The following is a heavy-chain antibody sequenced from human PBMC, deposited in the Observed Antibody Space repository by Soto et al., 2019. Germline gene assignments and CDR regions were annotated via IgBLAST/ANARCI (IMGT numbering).Heavy chain of an antibody. Sequence: ETLSLTCTVFGGSIRSYYWSWVRRPPGKGLEWIGYVYNSGSTTYSPSFKSRVTISVDTSKNQFSLKLSSVTAADTAVYYCARARQYCSGGSCYGPDFDYWGQGTLVTVSS. CDR1: GGSIRSYY. J-gene: IGHJ4*02. CDR2: VYNSGST. CDR3: ARARQYCSGGSCYGPDFDY. D-gene: IGHD2-15*01. V-gene: IGHV4-59*08.